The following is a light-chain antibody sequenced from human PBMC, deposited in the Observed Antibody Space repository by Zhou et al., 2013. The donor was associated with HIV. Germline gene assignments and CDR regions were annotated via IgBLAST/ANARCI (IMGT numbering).Light chain of an antibody. V-gene: IGKV3-15*01. CDR2: GAS. CDR1: QNIGSN. Sequence: EIVMTQSPATLSVSPGERATLSCRASQNIGSNLAWYQQKPGQPPRLLIYGASTGATVIPARFSGSGSGTEFTLTISSLQAEDFATYYCQQCYSYSVTFGQGTRLEIK. J-gene: IGKJ5*01. CDR3: QQCYSYSVT.